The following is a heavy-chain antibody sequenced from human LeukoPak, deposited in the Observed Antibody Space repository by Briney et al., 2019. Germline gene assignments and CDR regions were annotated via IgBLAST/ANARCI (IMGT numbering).Heavy chain of an antibody. CDR3: ARLSHYGFDY. Sequence: PGASLRLSCAASGFTFSSYDMHWVRQATGKGLEWVSAIGTAGDTYYPGSVKGRSTISRENAKNSLYLQMNSLRAGDTAVYYCARLSHYGFDYWGQGTLVTVSS. J-gene: IGHJ4*02. D-gene: IGHD4-17*01. V-gene: IGHV3-13*01. CDR1: GFTFSSYD. CDR2: IGTAGDT.